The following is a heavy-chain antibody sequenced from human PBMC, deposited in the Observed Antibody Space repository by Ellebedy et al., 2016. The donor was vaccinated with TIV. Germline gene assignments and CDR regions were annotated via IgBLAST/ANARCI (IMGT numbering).Heavy chain of an antibody. D-gene: IGHD4-23*01. Sequence: GSLRLSXTVSGYSISSGYYWGWIRQPPGKGLEWIGSIYHSGSTYYNPSLKSRVTISVDTSKNQFSLKLSSVTAADTAVYYCARDSTTVAQPFDYWGQGTLVTVSS. CDR2: IYHSGST. V-gene: IGHV4-38-2*02. J-gene: IGHJ4*02. CDR1: GYSISSGYY. CDR3: ARDSTTVAQPFDY.